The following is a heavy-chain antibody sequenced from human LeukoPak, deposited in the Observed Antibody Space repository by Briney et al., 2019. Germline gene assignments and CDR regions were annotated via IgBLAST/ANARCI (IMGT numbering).Heavy chain of an antibody. V-gene: IGHV3-7*01. J-gene: IGHJ4*02. CDR3: ARHGSTYCFDY. CDR1: GFTFNTYW. CDR2: IKEDESEK. Sequence: PGGSLRLSCAASGFTFNTYWMSWVREAPGKGLERVANIKEDESEKYYVDSVKGRFTISRDNAKNSLYLQMNSLRAEDTAVYYCARHGSTYCFDYWGQGTLVTVSS. D-gene: IGHD6-13*01.